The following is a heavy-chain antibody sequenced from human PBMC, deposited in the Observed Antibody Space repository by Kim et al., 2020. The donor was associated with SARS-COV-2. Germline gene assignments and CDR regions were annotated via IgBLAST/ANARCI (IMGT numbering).Heavy chain of an antibody. CDR2: ILYDGSKT. V-gene: IGHV3-30*02. Sequence: GGSLRLSCAASGFIFSEYAMYWVRQTPGKGLEWVAVILYDGSKTYYGDSVKGRFTISRDNSKNTLYLQMISLRTEDTAVYYCVKGSTSFQFYYYGMDVWG. CDR3: VKGSTSFQFYYYGMDV. D-gene: IGHD2-2*01. J-gene: IGHJ6*01. CDR1: GFIFSEYA.